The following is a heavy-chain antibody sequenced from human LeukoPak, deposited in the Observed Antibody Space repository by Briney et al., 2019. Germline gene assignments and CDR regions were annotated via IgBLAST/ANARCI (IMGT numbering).Heavy chain of an antibody. V-gene: IGHV3-23*01. Sequence: GGSLRLSCVDSGFTFSSYAMSWVRQVPGKGLEWVSGISDSGGSTYYADSVKGRFTISRDNSENILYLQMDSLRVEDTAMYYCAKDRVPDSGYDIDYWGQGTLVTVSS. CDR3: AKDRVPDSGYDIDY. CDR2: ISDSGGST. D-gene: IGHD5-12*01. CDR1: GFTFSSYA. J-gene: IGHJ4*02.